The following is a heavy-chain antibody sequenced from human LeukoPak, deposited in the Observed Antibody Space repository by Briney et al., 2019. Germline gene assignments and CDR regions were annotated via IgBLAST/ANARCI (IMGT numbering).Heavy chain of an antibody. CDR3: AKVSSGGNSGNNYYYMDV. CDR2: ISRSGSTI. CDR1: EFTFSDYY. Sequence: GGSLRLSCAASEFTFSDYYMSWIRQAPGKGLEWVSYISRSGSTIYYADSVKGRFTISRDNAKNSLYLQMNSLRAEDTAVYYCAKVSSGGNSGNNYYYMDVWGKGTTVTISS. J-gene: IGHJ6*03. V-gene: IGHV3-11*04. D-gene: IGHD4-23*01.